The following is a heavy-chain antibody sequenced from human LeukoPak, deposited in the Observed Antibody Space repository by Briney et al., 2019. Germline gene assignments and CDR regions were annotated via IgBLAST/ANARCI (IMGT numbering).Heavy chain of an antibody. J-gene: IGHJ4*02. CDR1: GFTFSSYS. D-gene: IGHD6-6*01. CDR3: ARDTYTSSYLFDY. CDR2: ISSTSRTT. V-gene: IGHV3-48*01. Sequence: GGSLRLSCAASGFTFSSYSMNWVRQAPGKGLEWVSYISSTSRTTYYADSVKGRFTISRDNAKNSLYLQINSLRADDTAVYYCARDTYTSSYLFDYWGQGTLVTVSS.